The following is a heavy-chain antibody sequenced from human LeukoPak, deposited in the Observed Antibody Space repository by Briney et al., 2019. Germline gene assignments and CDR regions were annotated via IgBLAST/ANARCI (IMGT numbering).Heavy chain of an antibody. D-gene: IGHD5-18*01. CDR2: ISSSSSYI. CDR3: ARDEYSYGYRYFDY. CDR1: GFTFSSYS. Sequence: GGSLRLSCAASGFTFSSYSMNWVRQAPGKGLEWVSSISSSSSYIYYADSVKGRFTISRDNAKNSLYLQMNSLRAEDTAVYYCARDEYSYGYRYFDYWGQGTLVTVSS. V-gene: IGHV3-21*01. J-gene: IGHJ4*02.